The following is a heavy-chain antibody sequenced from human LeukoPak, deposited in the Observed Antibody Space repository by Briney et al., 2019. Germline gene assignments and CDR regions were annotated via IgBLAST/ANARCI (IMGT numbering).Heavy chain of an antibody. CDR3: ARVLRGSGSYIDYYYMDV. V-gene: IGHV4-61*02. CDR2: IYTSGST. D-gene: IGHD3-10*01. CDR1: GGSISSGDYY. Sequence: SETLSLTCTVSGGSISSGDYYWSWIRQPAGKGLEWIGRIYTSGSTNYNPSLKSRVTMSVDTSKNQFSLKLSSVTAADTAVYYCARVLRGSGSYIDYYYMDVWGKGTTVTVSS. J-gene: IGHJ6*03.